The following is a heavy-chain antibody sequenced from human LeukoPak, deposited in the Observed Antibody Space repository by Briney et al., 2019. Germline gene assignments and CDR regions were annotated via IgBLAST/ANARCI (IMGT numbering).Heavy chain of an antibody. J-gene: IGHJ4*02. CDR2: ISPDSSTI. V-gene: IGHV3-64*01. Sequence: GGSLRLSCAASGFIFSNFPMHWVRQAPGNGLEFVSAISPDSSTIYYANSLKGRFTISRDNSRSTLYLQMGGLRAGDTAVYFCARWAPGLDFWGQGTLVAVSS. CDR3: ARWAPGLDF. CDR1: GFIFSNFP.